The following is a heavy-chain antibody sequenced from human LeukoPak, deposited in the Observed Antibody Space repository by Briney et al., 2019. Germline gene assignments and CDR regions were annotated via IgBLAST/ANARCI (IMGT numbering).Heavy chain of an antibody. CDR3: ARVKKGQWRNNWFDP. J-gene: IGHJ5*02. V-gene: IGHV4-39*07. D-gene: IGHD6-19*01. CDR1: GGSISSSSYY. CDR2: INHSGST. Sequence: SETLSLTCTVSGGSISSSSYYWGWIRQPPGKGLEWIGEINHSGSTNYNPSLKSRVTISVDTSKNQFSLKLSSVTAADTAVYYCARVKKGQWRNNWFDPWGQGTLVTVSS.